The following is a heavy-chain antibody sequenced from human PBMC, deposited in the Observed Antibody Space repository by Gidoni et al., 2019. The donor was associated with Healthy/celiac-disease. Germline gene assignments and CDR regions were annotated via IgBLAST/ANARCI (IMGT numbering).Heavy chain of an antibody. CDR1: GVSISSSRYY. CDR3: ARQRAARRGPFDY. CDR2: INYSGST. D-gene: IGHD6-6*01. Sequence: QLQLQASRPVLAKPSETLSLPSTVSGVSISSSRYYWGWNRQPPGKGLEWIGSINYSGSTYYNPSLKSRDNISVDTSKNQFSLKLSSVTAADTAVYYCARQRAARRGPFDYWGQGTLGTVSA. J-gene: IGHJ4*02. V-gene: IGHV4-39*01.